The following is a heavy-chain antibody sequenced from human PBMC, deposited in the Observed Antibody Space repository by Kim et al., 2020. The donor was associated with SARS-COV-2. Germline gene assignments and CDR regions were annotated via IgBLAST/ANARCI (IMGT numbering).Heavy chain of an antibody. D-gene: IGHD3-9*01. CDR2: IYWDDDK. Sequence: SGPTLVKPTQALTLTCTFSGFSLSTSGVGVGWIRQPPGKALEWLALIYWDDDKRYSPSLKSRLTITKDTSKNQVVLTMTNMDPVDTATYYCAVTRYFDWLFDGGTSTNFDYWGQGTLVTVSS. CDR3: AVTRYFDWLFDGGTSTNFDY. V-gene: IGHV2-5*02. J-gene: IGHJ4*02. CDR1: GFSLSTSGVG.